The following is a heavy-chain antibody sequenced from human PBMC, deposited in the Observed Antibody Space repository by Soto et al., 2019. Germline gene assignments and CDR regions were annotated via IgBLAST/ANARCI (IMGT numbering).Heavy chain of an antibody. Sequence: QVQLQQWGAGLLKPSETLSLTCAVYGGSFSGYYWSWIRQPPGKGLEWIGEINHSGSTNYNPSLKSQVTISVDTSKNQFSLKLSSVTAADTAVYYCASYGDSDAFDIWGQGTMVTVSS. D-gene: IGHD4-17*01. V-gene: IGHV4-34*01. J-gene: IGHJ3*02. CDR3: ASYGDSDAFDI. CDR2: INHSGST. CDR1: GGSFSGYY.